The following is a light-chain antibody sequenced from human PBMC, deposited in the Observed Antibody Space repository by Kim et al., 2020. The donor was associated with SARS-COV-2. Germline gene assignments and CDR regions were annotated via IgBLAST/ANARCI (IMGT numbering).Light chain of an antibody. J-gene: IGKJ1*01. CDR3: QQYHSYSWT. CDR2: DAS. CDR1: QSISIW. Sequence: DIQMTQSPSTLSASIGDRVTITCRASQSISIWLAWYQQKPGKTPKLLICDASTLQGGVPSRFSGGGSGTEFTLTISSLQPDDFATYYCQQYHSYSWTFGQGTKVDIK. V-gene: IGKV1-5*01.